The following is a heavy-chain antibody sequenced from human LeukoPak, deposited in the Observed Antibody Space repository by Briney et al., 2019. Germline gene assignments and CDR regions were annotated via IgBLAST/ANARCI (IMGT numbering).Heavy chain of an antibody. J-gene: IGHJ4*02. V-gene: IGHV3-9*01. CDR2: ISWNSGSI. CDR3: AKDMDAFTMVRGVTLDY. D-gene: IGHD3-10*01. CDR1: GFTFDDYA. Sequence: GGSLRLSCAASGFTFDDYAMHWVRQAPGKGLEWVSGISWNSGSIGYADSVKGRFTISRDNAKNSLYLQMNSLRAEDTALYYCAKDMDAFTMVRGVTLDYWGQGTLVTVSS.